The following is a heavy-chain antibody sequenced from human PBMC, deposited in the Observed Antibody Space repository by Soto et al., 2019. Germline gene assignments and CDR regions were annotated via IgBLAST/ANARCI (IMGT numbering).Heavy chain of an antibody. CDR2: IHYSGST. CDR1: GDSISISSYY. J-gene: IGHJ4*02. Sequence: PSETLSLTCSVSGDSISISSYYWGWVRQPPGKGLEWIGSIHYSGSTHYNPSLQSRVTISVDASKKQFSLKLGSVTAADTAVYYCARHLKYDFWSGYPPVFDYWGQGTLVTVSS. CDR3: ARHLKYDFWSGYPPVFDY. D-gene: IGHD3-3*01. V-gene: IGHV4-39*01.